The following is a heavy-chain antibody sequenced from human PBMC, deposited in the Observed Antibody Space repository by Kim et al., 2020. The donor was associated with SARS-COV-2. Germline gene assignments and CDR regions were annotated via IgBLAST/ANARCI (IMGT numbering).Heavy chain of an antibody. V-gene: IGHV4-4*02. CDR3: ARGGIAAAGSRGRFYGMDV. Sequence: SETLSLTCAVSGGSISSSNWWSWVRQPPGKGLEWIGEIYHSGSTNYNPSLKSRVTISVDKSKNQFSLKLSSVTAADTAVYYCARGGIAAAGSRGRFYGMDVWGQGTTVTVSS. D-gene: IGHD6-13*01. J-gene: IGHJ6*02. CDR2: IYHSGST. CDR1: GGSISSSNW.